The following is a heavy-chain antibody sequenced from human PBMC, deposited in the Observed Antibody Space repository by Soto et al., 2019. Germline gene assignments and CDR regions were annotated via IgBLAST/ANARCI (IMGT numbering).Heavy chain of an antibody. CDR1: GDSITSDIYY. D-gene: IGHD3-10*01. CDR3: ARGDFGEFFFDY. J-gene: IGHJ4*02. CDR2: IYYSGST. V-gene: IGHV4-31*03. Sequence: QVQLQESGPGPVRPSQTLSLTCTVSGDSITSDIYYWNWIRQPPGKGLEWLGYIYYSGSTYYNPSLKSRVTISVDTSKNQFSLKLSSVTAADTAVYYCARGDFGEFFFDYWGQGTLVTVSS.